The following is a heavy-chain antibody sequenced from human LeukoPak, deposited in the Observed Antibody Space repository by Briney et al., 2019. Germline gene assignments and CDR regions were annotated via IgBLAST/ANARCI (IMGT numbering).Heavy chain of an antibody. V-gene: IGHV1-18*01. Sequence: VASVKVACKASGYTFTSYGISWVRQAPGQWLEWMGWISAYNGNTNYAQKLQGRVTMTTDTSTSTAYMELRSLRSDDTAVYYCARDCSSTSCYGFYYYMDVWGKGTTVTVSS. CDR3: ARDCSSTSCYGFYYYMDV. CDR1: GYTFTSYG. D-gene: IGHD2-2*01. J-gene: IGHJ6*03. CDR2: ISAYNGNT.